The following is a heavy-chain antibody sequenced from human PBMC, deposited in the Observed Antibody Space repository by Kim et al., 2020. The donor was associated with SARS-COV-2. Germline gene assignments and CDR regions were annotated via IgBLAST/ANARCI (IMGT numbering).Heavy chain of an antibody. J-gene: IGHJ4*02. V-gene: IGHV4-39*01. CDR2: IYYSGST. CDR3: ARSPPLIVVVSPFDY. D-gene: IGHD2-2*01. CDR1: GGSISSSSYY. Sequence: SETLSLTCTVSGGSISSSSYYWGWIRQPPGKGLEWIGSIYYSGSTYYNPSLKSRVTISVDTSKNQFSLKLSSVTAADTAVYYCARSPPLIVVVSPFDYWGQGTLVTVSS.